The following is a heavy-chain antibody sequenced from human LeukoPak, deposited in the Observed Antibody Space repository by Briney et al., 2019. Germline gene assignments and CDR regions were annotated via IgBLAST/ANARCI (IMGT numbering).Heavy chain of an antibody. Sequence: GGSLRLSCAASGFTFTSYSFNWVRQAPGKGLEWVSSINTVASYIYYADSVKGRFTISRDDADNSLYLQMNSLRAEDTAVYFCVRLRRNSDRSGFYYYYGNWGQGTLVTVSS. CDR3: VRLRRNSDRSGFYYYYGN. CDR1: GFTFTSYS. D-gene: IGHD3-22*01. CDR2: INTVASYI. V-gene: IGHV3-21*01. J-gene: IGHJ4*02.